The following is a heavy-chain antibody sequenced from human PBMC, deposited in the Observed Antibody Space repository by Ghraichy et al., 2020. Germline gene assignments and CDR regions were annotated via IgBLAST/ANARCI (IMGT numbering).Heavy chain of an antibody. D-gene: IGHD1-1*01. Sequence: ASVKVSCKVSGYTLTELSIPWVRQSPGKGLEWMGGFDPEDGETIYAQKFQGRVTMTEDTSTDTAYMELSSLRSEDTAVYYCATPELVYWGQGTLVTVSS. CDR1: GYTLTELS. CDR3: ATPELVY. V-gene: IGHV1-24*01. J-gene: IGHJ4*02. CDR2: FDPEDGET.